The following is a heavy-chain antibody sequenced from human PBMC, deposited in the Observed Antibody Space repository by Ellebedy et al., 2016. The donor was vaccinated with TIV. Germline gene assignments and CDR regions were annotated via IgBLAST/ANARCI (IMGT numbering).Heavy chain of an antibody. D-gene: IGHD4-17*01. CDR3: ARDYYGDYGTVDY. Sequence: YWVWIRQPPGKGLEWVSYISSSDTTIYYADSVKGRFTISRDNAKNSLYLQMNSLRAEDTAVYYCARDYYGDYGTVDYWGQGTLVTVSS. CDR2: ISSSDTTI. V-gene: IGHV3-11*01. J-gene: IGHJ4*02. CDR1: Y.